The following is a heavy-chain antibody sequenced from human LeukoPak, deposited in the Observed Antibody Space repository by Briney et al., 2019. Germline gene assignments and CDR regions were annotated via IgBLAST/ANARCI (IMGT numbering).Heavy chain of an antibody. CDR2: INWNSGNI. J-gene: IGHJ4*02. CDR3: TKGDSSTPKYYLGY. Sequence: GGSLRLSCAASGFTFDDYAMHWVRQAPGKGLEWVAGINWNSGNIDYVDSMKGRFTISRDNAKNSLYLQMNSLRVEDTALYYCTKGDSSTPKYYLGYWGQETLVTVSS. V-gene: IGHV3-9*01. D-gene: IGHD3-22*01. CDR1: GFTFDDYA.